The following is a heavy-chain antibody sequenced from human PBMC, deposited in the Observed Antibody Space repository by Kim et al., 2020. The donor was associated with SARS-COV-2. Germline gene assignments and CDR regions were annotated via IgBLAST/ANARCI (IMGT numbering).Heavy chain of an antibody. CDR3: TTLIIVVVPAARDGMDV. CDR2: IKSKTDGGTT. D-gene: IGHD2-2*01. Sequence: GGSLRLSCAASGFTFSNAWMSWVRQAPGKGLEWVGRIKSKTDGGTTDYAAPVKGRFTISRDDSKNTLYLQMNSLKTEDTAVYYCTTLIIVVVPAARDGMDVWGQGTTVTVSS. J-gene: IGHJ6*02. V-gene: IGHV3-15*01. CDR1: GFTFSNAW.